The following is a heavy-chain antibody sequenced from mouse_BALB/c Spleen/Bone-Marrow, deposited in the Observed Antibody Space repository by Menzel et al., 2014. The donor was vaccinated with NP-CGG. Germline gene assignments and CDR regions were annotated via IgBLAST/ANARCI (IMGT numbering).Heavy chain of an antibody. CDR1: GFSLPRFG. CDR3: ARGDYDYAMDY. J-gene: IGHJ4*01. D-gene: IGHD2-4*01. Sequence: QVHLQQPGPGLVAPSQSLSITCTVSGFSLPRFGVHWVRQPPGKGLEWLGIIWAGGTTNYNSALMSRLSISKDNSKCQVFLKMNSLQTDDTAMYYCARGDYDYAMDYWGQGTSVTVSS. V-gene: IGHV2-9*02. CDR2: IWAGGTT.